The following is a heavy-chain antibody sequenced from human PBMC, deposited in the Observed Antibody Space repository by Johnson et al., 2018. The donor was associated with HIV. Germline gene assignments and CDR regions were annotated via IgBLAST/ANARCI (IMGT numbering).Heavy chain of an antibody. Sequence: EVQLVESGGGLVKPGRSLRLSCAASGFTFSNAWMSWVRQAPGKGLEWVGRIKSITDGGTKDYAAPVKGRFTISRDSSKDTRYVQMNSLRAEDTAVYYCARDGGSTRGDAFDIWGQGTMVTVSS. CDR3: ARDGGSTRGDAFDI. D-gene: IGHD1-26*01. V-gene: IGHV3-15*01. J-gene: IGHJ3*02. CDR2: IKSITDGGTK. CDR1: GFTFSNAW.